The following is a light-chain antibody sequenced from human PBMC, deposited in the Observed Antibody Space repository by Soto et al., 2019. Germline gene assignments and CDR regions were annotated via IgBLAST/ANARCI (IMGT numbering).Light chain of an antibody. J-gene: IGKJ5*01. CDR1: QSVSTY. Sequence: ETVMTQSPATLSVSPGERATLSCRASQSVSTYLAWYQQRPGQAPRLLIYDASYRATDIPPRFSGSGSGTDFTLTVSSLEPEDFALYYCQQRSNWPPEITFGQGTRLEIK. V-gene: IGKV3-11*01. CDR3: QQRSNWPPEIT. CDR2: DAS.